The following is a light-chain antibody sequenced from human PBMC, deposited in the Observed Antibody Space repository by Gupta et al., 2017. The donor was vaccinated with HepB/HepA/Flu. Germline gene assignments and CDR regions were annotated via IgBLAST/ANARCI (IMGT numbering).Light chain of an antibody. J-gene: IGLJ2*01. V-gene: IGLV2-14*03. CDR2: DVS. CDR3: SSDTSNTPRIV. Sequence: QSALTPPASVSGSPGQSITISCTGTSSDVGGYSHVSWYQQHPGKAPRLVIYDVSHRPAGVSTRVSGSKSGNTASLTISGLQAEDEADYYCSSDTSNTPRIVFGGGTKVTVL. CDR1: SSDVGGYSH.